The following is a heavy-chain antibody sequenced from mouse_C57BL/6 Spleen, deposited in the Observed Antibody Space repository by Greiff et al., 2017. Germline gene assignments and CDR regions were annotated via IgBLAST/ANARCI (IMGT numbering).Heavy chain of an antibody. CDR3: ARTAQATGFGC. CDR2: IGPANGNT. Sequence: VQLQQSVAELVRPGASVKLSCTASGFNIKNTYMPWVKQRPEQGLEWIGRIGPANGNTKYAPKFQGKATITADTTSNTAYLRLSSLTSEDTAIYYCARTAQATGFGCWGQGTTLTVST. D-gene: IGHD3-2*02. CDR1: GFNIKNTY. V-gene: IGHV14-3*01. J-gene: IGHJ2*01.